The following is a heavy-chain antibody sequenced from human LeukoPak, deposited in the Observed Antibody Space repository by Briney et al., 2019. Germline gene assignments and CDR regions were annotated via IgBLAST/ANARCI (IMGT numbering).Heavy chain of an antibody. V-gene: IGHV1-2*02. J-gene: IGHJ4*02. Sequence: ASVKVSCKASGYTFTGYYIHWVRQAPGQGLEWMGWINPNSGGTNYAQKFQGRVTMTRDTSITTAYMELNRLRSDDTAVYYCARAYTSPNGPYWGQGILVTVSS. D-gene: IGHD3-16*01. CDR1: GYTFTGYY. CDR3: ARAYTSPNGPY. CDR2: INPNSGGT.